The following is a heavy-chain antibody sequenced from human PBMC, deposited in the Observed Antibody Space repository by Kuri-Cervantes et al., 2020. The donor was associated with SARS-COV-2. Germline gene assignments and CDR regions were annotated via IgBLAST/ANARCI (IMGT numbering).Heavy chain of an antibody. CDR2: VYYTGVA. J-gene: IGHJ4*02. Sequence: SETLSLTCSVSSGSISTFYWSWIRQFPGKRLEWIGYVYYTGVAKYNSSLKSRVTMSVDTSKNQFSLRLSSVTPADTAIYSCARGRPLVDYWGQGTLVTVSS. V-gene: IGHV4-59*01. CDR3: ARGRPLVDY. CDR1: SGSISTFY.